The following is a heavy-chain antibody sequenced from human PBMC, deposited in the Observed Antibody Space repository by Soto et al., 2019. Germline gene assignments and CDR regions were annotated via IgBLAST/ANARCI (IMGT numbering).Heavy chain of an antibody. CDR2: ISAYNGNT. D-gene: IGHD5-12*01. CDR1: GYTFTSYG. J-gene: IGHJ4*02. CDR3: ACYSGYDRASVSCNY. V-gene: IGHV1-18*01. Sequence: ASVKVSCKASGYTFTSYGISWVRQAPGQGLEWMGWISAYNGNTNYAQKLQGRVTMTTDTSTSTAYMELRSLRSDDTAVYYCACYSGYDRASVSCNYWGQGTLVTVSS.